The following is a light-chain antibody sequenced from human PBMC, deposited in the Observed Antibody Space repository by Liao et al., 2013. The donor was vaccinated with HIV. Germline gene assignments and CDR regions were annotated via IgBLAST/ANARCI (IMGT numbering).Light chain of an antibody. CDR2: HDT. V-gene: IGLV3-21*04. CDR1: NIGSKS. J-gene: IGLJ2*01. Sequence: SYDLTQPPSVSVAPGKTARITCGGNNIGSKSVHWYQLKPAWPLVLVIFHDTDRPSGIPERFSGSNSGNTATLTISRVEAGDEAAYFCQVWDSSSDHPFGGGTELTVL. CDR3: QVWDSSSDHP.